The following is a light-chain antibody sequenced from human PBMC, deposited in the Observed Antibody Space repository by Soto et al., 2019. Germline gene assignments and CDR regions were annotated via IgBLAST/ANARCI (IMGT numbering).Light chain of an antibody. CDR1: SSDIGSNNC. J-gene: IGLJ3*02. V-gene: IGLV2-14*01. CDR3: SSYTTTTRL. Sequence: QSVLTQPASVSGSPGQSITISCTGTSSDIGSNNCVSWFQQRPGKAPTLIIYEVSNRPSGVSTHFSGSKSGNTASLTISGLLPEDEAEYYCSSYTTTTRLFGGGTKHTVL. CDR2: EVS.